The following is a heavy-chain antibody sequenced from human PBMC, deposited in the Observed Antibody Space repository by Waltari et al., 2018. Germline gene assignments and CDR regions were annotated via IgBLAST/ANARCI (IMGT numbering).Heavy chain of an antibody. V-gene: IGHV1-2*04. D-gene: IGHD3-10*01. CDR3: ARDGYYGSGSYHRFYYYYGMDV. CDR1: GSTFTGYY. CDR2: INPNSGGT. Sequence: QVQPEQSGAEVKKPAASVKVTCKPSGSTFTGYYMPCVRQATGHGLEWMGWINPNSGGTNYAQKFQGWVTMTRDTSISTAYMELSRLRSDDTAVYYCARDGYYGSGSYHRFYYYYGMDVWGQGTTVTVSS. J-gene: IGHJ6*02.